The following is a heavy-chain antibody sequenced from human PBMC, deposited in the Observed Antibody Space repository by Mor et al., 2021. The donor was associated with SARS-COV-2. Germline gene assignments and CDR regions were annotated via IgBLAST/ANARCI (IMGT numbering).Heavy chain of an antibody. V-gene: IGHV7-4-1*02. D-gene: IGHD6-13*01. J-gene: IGHJ2*01. Sequence: PGQGLECMGWINTNTGNPTYAQGFTGRFVFSLDTSVSTAYLQISSLKAEDTAVYYCARDPARAAGTMNWYFDLWGRGTLVTVSS. CDR3: ARDPARAAGTMNWYFDL. CDR2: INTNTGNP.